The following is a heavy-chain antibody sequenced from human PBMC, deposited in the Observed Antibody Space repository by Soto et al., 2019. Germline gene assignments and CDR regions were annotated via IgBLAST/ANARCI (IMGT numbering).Heavy chain of an antibody. V-gene: IGHV3-30*03. CDR1: GFNLNTYG. Sequence: GGSLRLSCVASGFNLNTYGLYWVRQAPRKGLQWVAQILYDGSEKHYADSVRGRFTITRDNSKNTVYLQMDSLRVDDTAMYYCVRDLALREDYWGQGTMVTVSS. CDR2: ILYDGSEK. D-gene: IGHD1-26*01. CDR3: VRDLALREDY. J-gene: IGHJ4*02.